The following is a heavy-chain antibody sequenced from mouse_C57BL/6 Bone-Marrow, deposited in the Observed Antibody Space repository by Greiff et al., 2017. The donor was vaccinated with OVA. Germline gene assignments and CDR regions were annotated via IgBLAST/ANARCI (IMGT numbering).Heavy chain of an antibody. J-gene: IGHJ2*01. CDR2: IDPENGDT. V-gene: IGHV14-4*01. D-gene: IGHD1-1*01. CDR1: GFNIKDDY. Sequence: EVQLQQSGAELVRPGASVKLSCTASGFNIKDDYMHWVKQRPEQGLEWIGWIDPENGDTEYASKFQGQATITADTSSNTAYLQLSSLTSEDTAVYYCTTRNLFYYYGSSYFDYWGQGTTLTVSS. CDR3: TTRNLFYYYGSSYFDY.